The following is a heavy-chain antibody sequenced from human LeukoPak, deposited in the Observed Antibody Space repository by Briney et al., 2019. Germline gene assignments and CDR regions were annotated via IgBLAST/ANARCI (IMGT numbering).Heavy chain of an antibody. CDR3: AGDYYDSSGYPYFDY. D-gene: IGHD3-22*01. Sequence: SQTLSLTCAISGDSVSSNSTAWNWITQSPARGLVWLVRTCYRSKWYNDYAGTVKSRITLTPDTSKNQFSLQPNSVTPEDTAVYYCAGDYYDSSGYPYFDYWGQGTLVTVSS. CDR1: GDSVSSNSTA. J-gene: IGHJ4*02. V-gene: IGHV6-1*01. CDR2: TCYRSKWYN.